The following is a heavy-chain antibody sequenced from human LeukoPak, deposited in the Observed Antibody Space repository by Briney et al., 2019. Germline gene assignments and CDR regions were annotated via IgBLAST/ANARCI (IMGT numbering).Heavy chain of an antibody. Sequence: GGSLRLSCSASGFTFSCCAMHWVRLAPGTGLEYVSGTSSNGGSTYYADSMKGRFTISRDNSKNTLYLQMSSLRPEDTAVYYCVKEWVATSVAPRHFDYWGQGTLVTVSS. CDR1: GFTFSCCA. D-gene: IGHD5-24*01. CDR3: VKEWVATSVAPRHFDY. V-gene: IGHV3-64D*09. J-gene: IGHJ4*02. CDR2: TSSNGGST.